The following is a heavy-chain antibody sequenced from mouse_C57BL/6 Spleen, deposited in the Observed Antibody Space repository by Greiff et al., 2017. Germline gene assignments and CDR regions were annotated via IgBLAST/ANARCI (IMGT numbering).Heavy chain of an antibody. J-gene: IGHJ4*01. CDR1: GFTFSNYW. CDR3: TGAYGNYGYYAMDY. V-gene: IGHV6-3*01. CDR2: IRLKSDNYAA. Sequence: EVQRVESGGGLVQPGGSMKLSCVASGFTFSNYWMNWVRQSPEKGLEWVAQIRLKSDNYAAHYAESVKGRFTISRDDSKSSVYLQMNNLRAEDTGIYYCTGAYGNYGYYAMDYWGQGTSVTVSS. D-gene: IGHD2-1*01.